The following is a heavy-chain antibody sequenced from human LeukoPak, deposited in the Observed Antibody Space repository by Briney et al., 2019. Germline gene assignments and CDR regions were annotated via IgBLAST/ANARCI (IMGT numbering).Heavy chain of an antibody. J-gene: IGHJ5*02. Sequence: PSETLSLTCTVSGGSISSYYWSWIRQPPGKGLEWIGYIYYSGSTNHNPSLKSRVTISVDTSKNQFSLRLSSVTAADTAVYYCAREYSSSWYAYNWFDPWGQGTLVTVSS. CDR2: IYYSGST. D-gene: IGHD6-13*01. CDR1: GGSISSYY. V-gene: IGHV4-59*01. CDR3: AREYSSSWYAYNWFDP.